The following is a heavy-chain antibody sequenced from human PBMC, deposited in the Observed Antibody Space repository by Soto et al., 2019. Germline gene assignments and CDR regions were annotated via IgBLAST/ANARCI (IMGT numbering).Heavy chain of an antibody. D-gene: IGHD1-1*01. CDR3: MRDTTGAFDI. CDR1: GFNFNSYG. CDR2: IWYDGSNK. J-gene: IGHJ3*02. V-gene: IGHV3-33*01. Sequence: QVQLVESGGGVGQPGRSLRLSCAASGFNFNSYGMHWVRQAPGKGLEWVAVIWYDGSNKYYADSVKGRFTISRDNSKNTLYLQMNSLRVEDTAVYYCMRDTTGAFDIWGQGTMVTVSS.